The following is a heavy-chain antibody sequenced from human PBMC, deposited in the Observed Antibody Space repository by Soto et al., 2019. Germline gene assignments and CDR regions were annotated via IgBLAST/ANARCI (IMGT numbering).Heavy chain of an antibody. CDR1: GGSFSGYY. V-gene: IGHV4-34*01. CDR3: ARGRGPDGLRYFDWYVIGVDG. J-gene: IGHJ6*02. CDR2: INHSGST. Sequence: SDTLSLTCVVYGGSFSGYYWSWIRQPPGKGLEWIGEINHSGSTNYNPARKSRVTISVDTSKNQFPLQLSSVTAADTAVYYWARGRGPDGLRYFDWYVIGVDGWGRRTTVTV. D-gene: IGHD3-9*01.